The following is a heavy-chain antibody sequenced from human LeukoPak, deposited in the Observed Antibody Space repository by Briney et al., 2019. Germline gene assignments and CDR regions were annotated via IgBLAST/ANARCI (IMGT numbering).Heavy chain of an antibody. D-gene: IGHD2-2*01. CDR1: GYTFTSYD. CDR3: ARKRKYCSSTSCYFQNYYYYYMDV. V-gene: IGHV1-8*01. CDR2: MNPNSGNT. Sequence: ASVKVSCKASGYTFTSYDINWVRQATGQGLEWMGWMNPNSGNTGYAQKFQGRVTMTRNTSISTAYMELSSLRSEDTAVYYCARKRKYCSSTSCYFQNYYYYYMDVWGKGTTVTISS. J-gene: IGHJ6*03.